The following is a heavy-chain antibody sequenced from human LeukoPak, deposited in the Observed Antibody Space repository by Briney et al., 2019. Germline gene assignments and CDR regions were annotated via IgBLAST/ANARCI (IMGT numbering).Heavy chain of an antibody. CDR3: ATGQQLVPGGYSYGMDV. J-gene: IGHJ6*02. Sequence: ASVKVSCKVSGYTLTELSRHWVRQAPGKGLDGMGGFDPEDGETIYAQKFQGRVTMTEDTSTDTAYMELSSRRSEDTAVYYCATGQQLVPGGYSYGMDVWGRGTTVTVSS. V-gene: IGHV1-24*01. D-gene: IGHD6-13*01. CDR2: FDPEDGET. CDR1: GYTLTELS.